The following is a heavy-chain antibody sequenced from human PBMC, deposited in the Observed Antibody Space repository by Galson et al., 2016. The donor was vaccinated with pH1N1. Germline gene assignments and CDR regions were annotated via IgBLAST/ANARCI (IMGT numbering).Heavy chain of an antibody. D-gene: IGHD4-17*01. V-gene: IGHV2-5*02. J-gene: IGHJ4*02. Sequence: PALVKPTQTLTLTCTFSGFSLSTNGVGVGWIRQPPGKALEWLALIYWDDDKRYSPSLKSRLTITKDTSKNQFVITMTNMDPVDTAPYYCVHSVRGDYVGYFDYWGQGALVTVSS. CDR3: VHSVRGDYVGYFDY. CDR1: GFSLSTNGVG. CDR2: IYWDDDK.